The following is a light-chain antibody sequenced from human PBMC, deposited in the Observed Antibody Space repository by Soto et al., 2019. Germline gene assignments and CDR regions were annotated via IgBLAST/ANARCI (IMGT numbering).Light chain of an antibody. CDR2: GAT. Sequence: DIRMTQSPSSLSASVGDRVTLTCRASQNIHTYLNWYRHKPGRAPKVLVYGATNLPSGVPSRFSGSGSGTEFTFTISSLQPEDFATYYCQQSYSTLMYTFGQGTKVDIK. CDR3: QQSYSTLMYT. J-gene: IGKJ2*01. CDR1: QNIHTY. V-gene: IGKV1-39*01.